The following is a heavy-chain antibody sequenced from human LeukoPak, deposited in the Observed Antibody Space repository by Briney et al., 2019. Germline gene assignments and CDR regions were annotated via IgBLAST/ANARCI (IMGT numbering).Heavy chain of an antibody. CDR3: AREGEIPDAFDI. Sequence: GGSLRLSCAASGFTFSSYWMSWVRQAPGKGLEWVAVISYDGSNKYYADSVKGRFTISRDNSKNTLYLQMNSLRAEDTAVYYCAREGEIPDAFDIWGQGTMVTVSS. J-gene: IGHJ3*02. CDR2: ISYDGSNK. V-gene: IGHV3-30-3*01. CDR1: GFTFSSYW. D-gene: IGHD3-16*01.